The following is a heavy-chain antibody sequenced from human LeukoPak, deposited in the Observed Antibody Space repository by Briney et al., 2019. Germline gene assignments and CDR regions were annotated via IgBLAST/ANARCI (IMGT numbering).Heavy chain of an antibody. CDR1: GFTFSSYA. J-gene: IGHJ4*02. CDR3: TKVLSKGGGYYLTDY. D-gene: IGHD3-22*01. CDR2: ISFDGNNK. V-gene: IGHV3-30-3*01. Sequence: GGSLRLSCAASGFTFSSYAMHWVRQAPGKGLEWVAVISFDGNNKYYADSVKGRFTISRDNSKNTLYLQMNSLRAEDTAVYYCTKVLSKGGGYYLTDYWGQGTLVTVSS.